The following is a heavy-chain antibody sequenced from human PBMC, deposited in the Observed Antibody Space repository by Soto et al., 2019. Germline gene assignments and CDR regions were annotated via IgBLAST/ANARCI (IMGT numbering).Heavy chain of an antibody. D-gene: IGHD2-15*01. V-gene: IGHV4-59*01. CDR1: GGSISSYY. J-gene: IGHJ6*03. Sequence: QVQLQESGPGLVKPSVTLSLTCTVSGGSISSYYWSWIRQPPGKGLEWIGYIYYSGSTNYNPSLKSRVTISVDTSKNQFSLKLSSVTAADTAVYYCARRGGVVVANIYYYYYMDVWGKGTTVTVSS. CDR2: IYYSGST. CDR3: ARRGGVVVANIYYYYYMDV.